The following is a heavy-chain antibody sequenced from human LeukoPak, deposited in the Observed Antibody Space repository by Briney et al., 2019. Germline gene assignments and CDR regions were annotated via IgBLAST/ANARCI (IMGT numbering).Heavy chain of an antibody. CDR3: ARGPSHGGKYRGFFDY. J-gene: IGHJ4*02. Sequence: GSLRLPCAASGFSFISYAMLWFRRPPGKGLEWIGEINHSGTTNYSPSLKGRVIISTGTSKNQFSVRLMSVTASDTAVYYCARGPSHGGKYRGFFDYWGQGTLVAVSS. CDR1: GFSFISYA. V-gene: IGHV4-34*01. D-gene: IGHD4-23*01. CDR2: INHSGTT.